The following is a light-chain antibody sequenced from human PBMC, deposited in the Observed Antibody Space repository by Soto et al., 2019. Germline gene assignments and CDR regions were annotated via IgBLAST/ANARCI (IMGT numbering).Light chain of an antibody. CDR3: QQYDDYWT. CDR1: QRLSSW. V-gene: IGKV1-5*01. CDR2: DTS. J-gene: IGKJ1*01. Sequence: DIQMTQSPSILSASVGDRVIITCRASQRLSSWLAWYQQKPGQAPKLLIFDTSNLASGVPSRFSGSGSGTEFTLTISSLHPDDFATYYCQQYDDYWTFGQGTKVVIK.